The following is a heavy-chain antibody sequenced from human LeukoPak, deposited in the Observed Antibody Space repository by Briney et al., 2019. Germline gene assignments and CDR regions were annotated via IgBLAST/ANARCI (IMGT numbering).Heavy chain of an antibody. Sequence: SETLSLTCTVSGGSISSYYWSWIRQPPGKGLEWIGSIYHSGSTYYNPSLTSRVTISVDTSKNQFSLKLSSVTAADTAVYYCARVYNWNSSGLGAPRDWGRGTLVTVSS. J-gene: IGHJ4*02. CDR2: IYHSGST. D-gene: IGHD1-7*01. CDR1: GGSISSYY. V-gene: IGHV4-59*08. CDR3: ARVYNWNSSGLGAPRD.